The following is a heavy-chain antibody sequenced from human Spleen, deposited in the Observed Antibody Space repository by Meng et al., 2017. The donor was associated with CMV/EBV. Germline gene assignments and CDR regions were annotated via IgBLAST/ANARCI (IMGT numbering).Heavy chain of an antibody. V-gene: IGHV3-48*04. CDR3: ARADGSEYSSSSGLGGIDY. Sequence: GGSLRLSCAASGISFSNYAMTWVRQAPGKGLEWVSYISSRSTTIHYADSMKGRFTVSRDNAKKSLYLQMNSLRAEDTAVYYCARADGSEYSSSSGLGGIDYWGQGTLVTVSS. CDR1: GISFSNYA. J-gene: IGHJ4*02. D-gene: IGHD6-6*01. CDR2: ISSRSTTI.